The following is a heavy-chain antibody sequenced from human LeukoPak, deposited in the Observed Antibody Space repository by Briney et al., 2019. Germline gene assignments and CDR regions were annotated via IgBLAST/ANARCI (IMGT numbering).Heavy chain of an antibody. Sequence: GGSLRLSCAASGLTFSNAWMSWVRQAPGKGLEWVANINQYGTEKNYMDSMKGRLTTSRDNTNNSLFLQMNSLRVDDTAVYHCARVSAAGTGFLDLWGRGTLVLVSA. D-gene: IGHD6-13*01. CDR1: GLTFSNAW. J-gene: IGHJ2*01. CDR3: ARVSAAGTGFLDL. V-gene: IGHV3-7*01. CDR2: INQYGTEK.